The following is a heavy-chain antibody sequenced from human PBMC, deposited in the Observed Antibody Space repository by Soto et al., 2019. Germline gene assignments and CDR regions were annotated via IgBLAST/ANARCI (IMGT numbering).Heavy chain of an antibody. V-gene: IGHV4-31*03. Sequence: PSETLSLTCTVSGGSISSGGYYWSWIRQHPGKGLEWIGYIYYSGSTYYNPSLKSRVTISVDTSKNQFPLKLSSVTAADTAVYYCARDIHVDGFGMDVWGQGTTVTVSS. D-gene: IGHD5-12*01. CDR3: ARDIHVDGFGMDV. CDR1: GGSISSGGYY. J-gene: IGHJ6*02. CDR2: IYYSGST.